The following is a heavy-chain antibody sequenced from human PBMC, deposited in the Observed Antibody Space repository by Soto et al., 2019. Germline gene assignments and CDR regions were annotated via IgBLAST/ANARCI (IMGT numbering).Heavy chain of an antibody. CDR3: ERHCEYCSGASFGY. D-gene: IGHD2-15*01. CDR1: GASLSSAQW. J-gene: IGHJ4*02. Sequence: SETLSLTCAVSGASLSSAQWWNWIRQSPGKGLEWIGCIYYSGSTNYNPSLKSRVSISVDTSKNQFSLKLSSVTAADTAVYYRERHCEYCSGASFGYWGQGTLVTVSS. V-gene: IGHV4-59*08. CDR2: IYYSGST.